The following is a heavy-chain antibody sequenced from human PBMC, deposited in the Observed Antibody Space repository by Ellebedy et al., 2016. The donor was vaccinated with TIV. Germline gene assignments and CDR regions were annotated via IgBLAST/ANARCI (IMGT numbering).Heavy chain of an antibody. J-gene: IGHJ4*02. V-gene: IGHV3-74*01. D-gene: IGHD4-11*01. CDR1: GFTFSSYG. Sequence: GESLKISCAASGFTFSSYGMHWVRQAPGKGLVWVSRINSDGSSTSYADSVKGRFTISRDNAKNTLYLQMNSLRAEDTAVYYCARDGTVTTPTYFDYWGQGTLVTVSS. CDR2: INSDGSST. CDR3: ARDGTVTTPTYFDY.